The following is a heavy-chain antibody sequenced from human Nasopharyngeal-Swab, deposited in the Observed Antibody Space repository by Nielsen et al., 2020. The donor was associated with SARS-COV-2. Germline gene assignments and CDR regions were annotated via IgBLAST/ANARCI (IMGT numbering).Heavy chain of an antibody. Sequence: ASVKVSCKASGYTFTSYYMHWVRQAPGQGLEWMGIINPSGGSTSYAQKFQGRVTMTRDTSTSTVYMELSSLRSEDTAVYYCARDWYLIPSAAGKDYWGQGTLVTVSS. V-gene: IGHV1-46*01. J-gene: IGHJ4*02. CDR2: INPSGGST. CDR3: ARDWYLIPSAAGKDY. CDR1: GYTFTSYY. D-gene: IGHD6-13*01.